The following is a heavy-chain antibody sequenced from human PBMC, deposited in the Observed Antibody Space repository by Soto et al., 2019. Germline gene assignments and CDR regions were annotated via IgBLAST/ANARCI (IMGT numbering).Heavy chain of an antibody. CDR3: SSRAYDTNGYYRFDP. CDR2: INHSGRV. CDR1: GGSFSGHS. Sequence: SETLSLTCAVYGGSFSGHSWTWIRQSPAKGLEWMGDINHSGRVNYSPSLKSRVTISLDTSKNQFYLTLSAVTAADTAMYYCSSRAYDTNGYYRFDPWGQGTLVTVSS. J-gene: IGHJ5*01. D-gene: IGHD3-22*01. V-gene: IGHV4-34*01.